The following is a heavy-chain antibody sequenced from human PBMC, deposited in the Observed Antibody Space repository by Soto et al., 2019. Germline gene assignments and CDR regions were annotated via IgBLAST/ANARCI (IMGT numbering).Heavy chain of an antibody. J-gene: IGHJ4*02. CDR2: IPYDGDKI. CDR1: GFTFSNYA. D-gene: IGHD2-21*02. CDR3: VRGTCYDCWNTDY. Sequence: GSLRLSCAASGFTFSNYAMHWVRQAPGKGLEWMAVIPYDGDKIHYADSVKGRFTISRDNAKNTLYLQINSLRVEDTAVDYRVRGTCYDCWNTDYWGQAT. V-gene: IGHV3-30-3*01.